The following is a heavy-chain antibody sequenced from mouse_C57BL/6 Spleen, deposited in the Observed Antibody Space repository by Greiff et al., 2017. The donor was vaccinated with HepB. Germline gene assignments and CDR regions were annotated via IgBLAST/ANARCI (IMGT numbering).Heavy chain of an antibody. CDR1: GFTFSSYA. D-gene: IGHD1-1*01. J-gene: IGHJ3*01. V-gene: IGHV5-9-1*02. CDR2: ISSGGDYI. CDR3: TRDQNDYYGSSPFAY. Sequence: EVMLVESGEGLVKPGGSLKLSCAASGFTFSSYAMSWVRQTPEKRLEWVAYISSGGDYIYYADTVKGRFTISRDNARNTLYLQMSSLKSEDTAMYYCTRDQNDYYGSSPFAYWGQGTLVTVSA.